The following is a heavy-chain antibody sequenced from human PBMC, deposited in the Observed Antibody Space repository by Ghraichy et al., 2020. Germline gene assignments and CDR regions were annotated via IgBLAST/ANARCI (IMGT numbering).Heavy chain of an antibody. J-gene: IGHJ4*02. CDR3: ARGRFDY. CDR2: IYSDDSA. CDR1: GFTVSNNY. Sequence: GGSLRLSCAASGFTVSNNYMNWVRQAPGKGLEWVSIIYSDDSAYYADSVKGRFTISRDNSKNTLYLHMNSLRAEDTAVYYCARGRFDYWGQGTLVTVSS. V-gene: IGHV3-53*01.